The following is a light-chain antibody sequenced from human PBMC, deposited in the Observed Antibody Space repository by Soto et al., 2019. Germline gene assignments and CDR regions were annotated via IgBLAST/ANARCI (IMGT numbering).Light chain of an antibody. J-gene: IGKJ3*01. CDR1: QSVGSN. V-gene: IGKV3-15*01. CDR2: GAS. CDR3: QQYDNLPLT. Sequence: ERVMTQSPATLSVSPGERATLSCRASQSVGSNLAWYQQKPGQAPRLLIFGASSRATGVPASFSGSGSGTEFTLTINSLQSEDFAVYFCQQYDNLPLTFGPGTKVDIK.